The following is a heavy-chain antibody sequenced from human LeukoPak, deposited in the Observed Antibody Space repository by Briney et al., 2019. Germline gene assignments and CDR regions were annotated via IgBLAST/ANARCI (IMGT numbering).Heavy chain of an antibody. CDR3: ARQAYYYGSGSYPLATLYYYYYGMDV. J-gene: IGHJ6*02. D-gene: IGHD3-10*01. CDR2: MNPNSGNT. V-gene: IGHV1-8*01. Sequence: GASVKVSCKASGYTFTSYDINWVRQATGQGLEWMGWMNPNSGNTGYAQKFQGRVTMTRNTSISIAYMELSSLRSEDTAVYYCARQAYYYGSGSYPLATLYYYYYGMDVWGQGTTVTVSS. CDR1: GYTFTSYD.